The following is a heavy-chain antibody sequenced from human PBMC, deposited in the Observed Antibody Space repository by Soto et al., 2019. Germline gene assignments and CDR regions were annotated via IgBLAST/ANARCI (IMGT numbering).Heavy chain of an antibody. CDR3: ARDPYHVLMVNAPNLYGKDV. V-gene: IGHV1-18*01. D-gene: IGHD2-8*01. CDR2: ISTYNGDT. J-gene: IGHJ6*02. Sequence: GASVKVSCKASGYTFTTYDISRVRQAPGQGLEWMGRISTYNGDTNYPQSLQGRLTMTTDTSTTTAYMELRSLRSDDTAVYYCARDPYHVLMVNAPNLYGKDVWGQGTTVTVSS. CDR1: GYTFTTYD.